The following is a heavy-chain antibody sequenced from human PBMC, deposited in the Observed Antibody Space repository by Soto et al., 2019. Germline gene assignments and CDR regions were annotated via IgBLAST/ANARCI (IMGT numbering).Heavy chain of an antibody. J-gene: IGHJ6*02. V-gene: IGHV4-61*01. CDR2: IYYSGST. Sequence: PSETLSLTCSVSGGSVRSGSYYWSWIRQPPGKGLEWIGYIYYSGSTNYNPSLKSRVTISVDTSKNQFSLKLSSVTAADTAVYYCAREPWFGQSAHYYYYYGMDVWGQGTTVTVSS. D-gene: IGHD3-10*01. CDR1: GGSVRSGSYY. CDR3: AREPWFGQSAHYYYYYGMDV.